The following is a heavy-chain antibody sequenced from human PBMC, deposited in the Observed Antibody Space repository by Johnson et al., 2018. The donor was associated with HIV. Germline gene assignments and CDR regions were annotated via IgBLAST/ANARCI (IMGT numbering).Heavy chain of an antibody. D-gene: IGHD3-10*01. V-gene: IGHV3-30-3*01. CDR3: AREGFWGSGSYYNPDAFDI. Sequence: QVQLVESGGGVVQPGRSLRLSCAASGFTFISYAMHWVRQAPGKGLEWVAVISYDGSNKYYADSVKGRFTISRDNSKNTLYLQMNSLRAEDTAVYYCAREGFWGSGSYYNPDAFDIWGQGTMVTVSS. CDR1: GFTFISYA. CDR2: ISYDGSNK. J-gene: IGHJ3*02.